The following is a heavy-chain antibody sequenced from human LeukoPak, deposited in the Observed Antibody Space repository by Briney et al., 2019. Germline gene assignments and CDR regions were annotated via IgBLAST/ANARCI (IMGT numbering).Heavy chain of an antibody. Sequence: EASVKVSCKASGYTFTGYYMHWVRQAPGQGLEWMGWINPNSGGTNYAQKFQGRVTMTRDTSISTAYMELSRLRSDDTAVYYCARDNLQSGDGYNIPYWGQGTLVTVSS. CDR1: GYTFTGYY. CDR2: INPNSGGT. J-gene: IGHJ4*02. D-gene: IGHD5-24*01. CDR3: ARDNLQSGDGYNIPY. V-gene: IGHV1-2*02.